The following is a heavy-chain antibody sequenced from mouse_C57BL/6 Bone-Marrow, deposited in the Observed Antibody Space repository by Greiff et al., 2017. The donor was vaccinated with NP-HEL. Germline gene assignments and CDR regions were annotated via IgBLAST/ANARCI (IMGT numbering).Heavy chain of an antibody. Sequence: QVQLKQPGAELVKPGASVKLSCKASGYTFTSYWMHWVKQRPGRGLEWIGRIDPNSGGTKYNEKFKSKATLTVDKPSSTAYMQLSSLTSEDSAVYYCARGPTMITDYFDYWGQGTTLTVSS. V-gene: IGHV1-72*01. CDR1: GYTFTSYW. CDR3: ARGPTMITDYFDY. D-gene: IGHD2-4*01. J-gene: IGHJ2*01. CDR2: IDPNSGGT.